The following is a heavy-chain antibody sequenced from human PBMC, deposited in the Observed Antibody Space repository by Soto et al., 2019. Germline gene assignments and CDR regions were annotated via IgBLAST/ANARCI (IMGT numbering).Heavy chain of an antibody. Sequence: EEQQLESGGGLIQPGGSLRLACAASGFTFSSYAMTWVRQAPGKGLEWVSSISFSDGGTYYADSVKGRLTISRDNSKNTLFLQMNSLRVEDTAVYYCVKDDRILGRRYFDLWGRGTLVTVSS. CDR2: ISFSDGGT. D-gene: IGHD2-15*01. CDR3: VKDDRILGRRYFDL. CDR1: GFTFSSYA. J-gene: IGHJ2*01. V-gene: IGHV3-23*01.